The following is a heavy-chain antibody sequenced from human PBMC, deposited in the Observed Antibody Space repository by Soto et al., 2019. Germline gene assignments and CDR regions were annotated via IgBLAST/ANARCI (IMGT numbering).Heavy chain of an antibody. CDR1: GGSFSGYY. Sequence: PSETLSLTCSVYGGSFSGYYWSWIRQPPGKGLEWIGEINHSGSTNYNPSLKSRVTISVDTSKNQFSLKLSSVTAADTAVYYCARGLSAIVHWGQGTLVTVSS. V-gene: IGHV4-34*01. CDR3: ARGLSAIVH. CDR2: INHSGST. D-gene: IGHD5-18*01. J-gene: IGHJ5*02.